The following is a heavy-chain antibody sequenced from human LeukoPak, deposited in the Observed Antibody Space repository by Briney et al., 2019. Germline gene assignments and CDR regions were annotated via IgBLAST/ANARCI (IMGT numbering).Heavy chain of an antibody. D-gene: IGHD3-16*02. CDR2: IYYSGST. J-gene: IGHJ4*02. CDR3: ARTSIMITFGGVIVPYYFDY. CDR1: GGSISSSSYY. Sequence: SETLSLTCTVSGGSISSSSYYWGWIRQPPGKGLEWIGSIYYSGSTYYNPSLKSRVTISVDTSKNQFSLKLSSVTAADTAVYYCARTSIMITFGGVIVPYYFDYWGQGTLVTVSS. V-gene: IGHV4-39*07.